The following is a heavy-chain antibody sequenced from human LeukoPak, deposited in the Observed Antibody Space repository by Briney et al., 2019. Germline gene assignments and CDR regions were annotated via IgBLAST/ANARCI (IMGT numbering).Heavy chain of an antibody. D-gene: IGHD6-6*01. Sequence: PGGSLRLSCAASGFTFSSYAMSWVRQAPGKGLEWVLSISSSSTYIYYADSVKGRFTISRDNAKNSLYLQMNSLRAEDTAVYYCAKDWGFSSSAAAPPHFDYWGQGTLVTVSS. V-gene: IGHV3-21*01. CDR3: AKDWGFSSSAAAPPHFDY. CDR2: ISSSSTYI. J-gene: IGHJ4*02. CDR1: GFTFSSYA.